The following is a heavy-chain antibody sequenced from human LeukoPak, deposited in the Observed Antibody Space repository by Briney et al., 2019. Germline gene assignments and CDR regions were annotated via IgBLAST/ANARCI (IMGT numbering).Heavy chain of an antibody. J-gene: IGHJ6*02. D-gene: IGHD3-22*01. CDR3: ARGIDYYDSRPMDV. V-gene: IGHV1-8*01. CDR2: MNPNSGNT. CDR1: GYTFTSYD. Sequence: ASVEVPCKASGYTFTSYDINWVRQATGQGLEWMGWMNPNSGNTGYAQKFQGRVTMTRNTSISTAYMELSSLRSEDTAVYYCARGIDYYDSRPMDVWGQGTTVTVSS.